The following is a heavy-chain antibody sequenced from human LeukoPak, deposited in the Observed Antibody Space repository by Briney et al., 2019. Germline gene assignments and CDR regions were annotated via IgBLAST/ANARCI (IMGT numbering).Heavy chain of an antibody. CDR3: ARQFYTATVLFWFDL. CDR2: IYHSGNT. CDR1: GYSISSGYY. J-gene: IGHJ5*02. D-gene: IGHD3-10*01. Sequence: PSETVSLTCTVSGYSISSGYYWGWIRQPPGKGLEWIGSIYHSGNTYYNPSLQSRVTISVDTSKNQFSLKLSSVTAADTAVYYCARQFYTATVLFWFDLWGQGTLVTVSS. V-gene: IGHV4-38-2*02.